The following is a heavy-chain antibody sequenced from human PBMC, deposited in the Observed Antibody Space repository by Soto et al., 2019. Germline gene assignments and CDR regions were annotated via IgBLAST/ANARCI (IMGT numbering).Heavy chain of an antibody. Sequence: QVQLVQSGAEVKKPGASVKVSCKASGYTFTSYAMHWVRQAPGQSLEWMGWINAGNGNTKYSQKFQGRVTITRDTSASTAYMEQSSLRSEDTAVYYCARGPGGPDGPGDYWGQGTLVTVSS. D-gene: IGHD2-15*01. CDR3: ARGPGGPDGPGDY. CDR1: GYTFTSYA. V-gene: IGHV1-3*01. CDR2: INAGNGNT. J-gene: IGHJ4*02.